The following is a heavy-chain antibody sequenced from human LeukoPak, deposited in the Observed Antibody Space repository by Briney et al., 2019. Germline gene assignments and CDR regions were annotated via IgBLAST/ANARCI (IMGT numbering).Heavy chain of an antibody. D-gene: IGHD4-17*01. J-gene: IGHJ5*02. CDR2: IHTSGDT. Sequence: XGSLRLSCAASGLAGSHNYVSWVRQAPGKGLEWVSAIHTSGDTCYADSVKGRFTISRDTSKNTLYLQINSLRVEDTAVYYCIVFGDSNHWGQGTLVTVSS. V-gene: IGHV3-53*01. CDR1: GLAGSHNY. CDR3: IVFGDSNH.